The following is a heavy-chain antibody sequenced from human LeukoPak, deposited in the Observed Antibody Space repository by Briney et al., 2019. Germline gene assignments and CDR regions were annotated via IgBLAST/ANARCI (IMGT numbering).Heavy chain of an antibody. D-gene: IGHD6-19*01. Sequence: GGSLRLSCAASGFTFSSYSMNWVGQAPGKGLEWVSSISSSSYIYYADSVKGRFTISRDNAKNSLYLQMNSLRAEDTAVYYCARDPGGAVAEERFDYWGQGTLVTVSS. CDR3: ARDPGGAVAEERFDY. CDR1: GFTFSSYS. V-gene: IGHV3-21*01. CDR2: ISSSSYI. J-gene: IGHJ4*02.